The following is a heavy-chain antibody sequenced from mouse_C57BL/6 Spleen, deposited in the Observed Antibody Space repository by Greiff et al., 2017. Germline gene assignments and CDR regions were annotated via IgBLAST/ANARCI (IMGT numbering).Heavy chain of an antibody. CDR1: GYTFTSYW. CDR2: IYPGSGST. Sequence: VQLQQPGAELVKPGASVKMSCKASGYTFTSYWITWVKQRPGQGLEWIGDIYPGSGSTNYNEKFKSKATLTVDTSSSTAYMQLSSLTSEDSAVYYCARGFSSYWYFDVWGTGTTVTVSS. V-gene: IGHV1-55*01. J-gene: IGHJ1*03. D-gene: IGHD1-1*01. CDR3: ARGFSSYWYFDV.